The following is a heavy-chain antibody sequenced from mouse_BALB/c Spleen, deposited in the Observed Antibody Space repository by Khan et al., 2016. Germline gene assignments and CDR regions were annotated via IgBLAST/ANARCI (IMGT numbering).Heavy chain of an antibody. D-gene: IGHD1-1*01. J-gene: IGHJ1*01. Sequence: EVELVESGPGLVKPSQSLSLTCSVTGYSITSGYYWNWIRQFPGNKLEWMGYISYDGSNNYNPSLTNRISITRDTSKHQFFLKLNSVTTEDTATYYCARDPFYYYGSSYWYFDVWGAGTTVTVSS. CDR2: ISYDGSN. CDR1: GYSITSGYY. CDR3: ARDPFYYYGSSYWYFDV. V-gene: IGHV3-6*02.